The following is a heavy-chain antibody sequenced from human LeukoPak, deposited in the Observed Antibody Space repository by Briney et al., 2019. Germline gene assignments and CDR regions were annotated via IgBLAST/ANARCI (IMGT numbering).Heavy chain of an antibody. Sequence: ASVKVSRKASGYTFTGYYMHWVRQAPGQGLEWMGLINPNSGGTNYAQKFQGRVTMTRDTSISTAYMELSRLRSDDTAVYYCAREAPSSWGSSGPFDYWGQGTLVTVSS. J-gene: IGHJ4*02. CDR1: GYTFTGYY. D-gene: IGHD7-27*01. V-gene: IGHV1-2*02. CDR3: AREAPSSWGSSGPFDY. CDR2: INPNSGGT.